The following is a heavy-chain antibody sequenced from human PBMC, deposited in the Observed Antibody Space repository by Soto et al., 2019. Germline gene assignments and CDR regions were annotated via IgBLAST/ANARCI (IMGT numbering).Heavy chain of an antibody. CDR1: GGTFSSYA. J-gene: IGHJ6*02. V-gene: IGHV1-69*12. CDR2: IIPIFGTA. CDR3: ASAYDSSGQYYYYGMDV. D-gene: IGHD3-22*01. Sequence: QVQLVQSGAEVKKPGSSVKVSCKASGGTFSSYAISWVRQAPGQGLEWMGGIIPIFGTANYAQKFQGRVTILAEDSTSRAYMELSRLRSEDTAVYYCASAYDSSGQYYYYGMDVWGQGTTVTVSS.